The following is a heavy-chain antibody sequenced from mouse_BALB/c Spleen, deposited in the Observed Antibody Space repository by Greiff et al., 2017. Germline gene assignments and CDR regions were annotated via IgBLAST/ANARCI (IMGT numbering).Heavy chain of an antibody. CDR1: GFSLTGYG. Sequence: VQLQESGPGLVAPSQSLSITCTVSGFSLTGYGVNWVRQPPGKGLEWLGMIWGDGSTDYNSALKSRLSISKDNSKSQVFLKMNSLQTDDTARYYCAREREYGNYWLAYGGQGTLVTVSA. J-gene: IGHJ3*01. CDR3: AREREYGNYWLAY. V-gene: IGHV2-6-7*01. D-gene: IGHD2-1*01. CDR2: IWGDGST.